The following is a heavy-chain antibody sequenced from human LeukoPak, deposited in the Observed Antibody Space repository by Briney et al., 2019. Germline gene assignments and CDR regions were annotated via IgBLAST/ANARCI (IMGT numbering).Heavy chain of an antibody. V-gene: IGHV4-39*01. J-gene: IGHJ4*02. CDR2: IYYSGST. D-gene: IGHD3-16*01. CDR3: ARRYGP. CDR1: GGSISGSSYY. Sequence: PSETLSLTCTVSGGSISGSSYYWGWIRQPPGKGLEWIGSIYYSGSTYYNPSLKSRVTISVDTSKNQFSLKLISVTATDTAVYYCARRYGPWGQGTLVTVSS.